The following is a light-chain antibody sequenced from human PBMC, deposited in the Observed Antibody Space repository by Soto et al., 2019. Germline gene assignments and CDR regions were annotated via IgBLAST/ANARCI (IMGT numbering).Light chain of an antibody. J-gene: IGKJ5*01. CDR1: QTVGTY. Sequence: EIVLTQSPATLSVSPGDRASLSCRASQTVGTYLAWYQQKPGQAPRLLIYGASTRATGIPARFSGSGSGTDFTLTITRLEPEDSAVYFCQQYTGPPTTCGQGTRLEIK. CDR2: GAS. CDR3: QQYTGPPTT. V-gene: IGKV3-15*01.